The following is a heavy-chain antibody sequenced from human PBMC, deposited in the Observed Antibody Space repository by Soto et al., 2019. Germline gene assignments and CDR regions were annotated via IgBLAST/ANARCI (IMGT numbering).Heavy chain of an antibody. CDR3: ARGPYGDNAFDI. J-gene: IGHJ3*02. CDR1: GYSFTDYY. Sequence: ASVKVSCKASGYSFTDYYMHWVRQAPGQGLEWMGWIAPHRDGTEFAQKFQSRITLTGDTSTSTAYMELKGLTSADTAVYFCARGPYGDNAFDIWGQGTVVTVSS. V-gene: IGHV1-2*02. D-gene: IGHD4-17*01. CDR2: IAPHRDGT.